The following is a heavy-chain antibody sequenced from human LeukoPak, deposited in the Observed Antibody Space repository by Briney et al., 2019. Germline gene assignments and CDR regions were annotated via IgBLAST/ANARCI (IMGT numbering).Heavy chain of an antibody. V-gene: IGHV1-3*01. CDR3: AMSTAAYDSSGTFDF. CDR1: GYIFTPHH. D-gene: IGHD3-22*01. CDR2: VSAANNP. J-gene: IGHJ4*02. Sequence: ASVKVSCKTSGYIFTPHHIHWMRQAPGQGLELLGWVSAANNPEYSQKFQGRVVITRDASATTSYLELNSLRSEDTAVYYCAMSTAAYDSSGTFDFWGQGTLVTVSS.